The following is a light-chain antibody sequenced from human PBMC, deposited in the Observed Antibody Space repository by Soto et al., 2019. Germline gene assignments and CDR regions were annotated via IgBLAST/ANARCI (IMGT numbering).Light chain of an antibody. CDR2: GAS. CDR3: QQYGSSPLT. CDR1: QSVSSN. J-gene: IGKJ4*01. V-gene: IGKV3-20*01. Sequence: EIVMTQSPATLSVSQGERAALSCRASQSVSSNLAWYQQKPGQAPRPLIYGASSRATGIPDRFSGSGSGTDFTLTISRLEPEDFAVYYCQQYGSSPLTFGGVTKVDIK.